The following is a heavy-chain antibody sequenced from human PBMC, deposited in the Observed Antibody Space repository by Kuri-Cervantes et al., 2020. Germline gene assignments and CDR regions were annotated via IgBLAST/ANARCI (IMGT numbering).Heavy chain of an antibody. D-gene: IGHD6-19*01. CDR3: ARVGVAGTLDYFDY. V-gene: IGHV4-59*08. J-gene: IGHJ4*02. Sequence: GSLRLSCTVSGGSISSYYWSWIRQPPGKGLEWIGYIYYSGSTYYNPSLKSRVTISVDTSKNQFSLKLSSVTAADTAVYYCARVGVAGTLDYFDYWGQGTLVTVSS. CDR2: IYYSGST. CDR1: GGSISSYY.